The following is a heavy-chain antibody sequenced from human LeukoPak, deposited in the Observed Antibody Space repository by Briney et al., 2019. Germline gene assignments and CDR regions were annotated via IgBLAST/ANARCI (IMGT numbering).Heavy chain of an antibody. CDR2: ISYDGSKK. Sequence: GTSLRLSCAVSGFTFSRYAMHWVRQAPGKGLEWVAVISYDGSKKADSVKGRFTISRDSFKNTLYLQMNSLRAEDTAVYYCARDRPYGGVGDFDYWGQGTLVTVSS. J-gene: IGHJ4*02. V-gene: IGHV3-30*14. CDR1: GFTFSRYA. D-gene: IGHD3-16*01. CDR3: ARDRPYGGVGDFDY.